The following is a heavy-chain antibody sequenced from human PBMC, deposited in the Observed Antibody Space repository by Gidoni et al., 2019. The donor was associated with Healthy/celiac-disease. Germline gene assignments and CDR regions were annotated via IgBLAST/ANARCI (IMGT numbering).Heavy chain of an antibody. V-gene: IGHV3-48*03. J-gene: IGHJ4*02. CDR2: ISSSGSTI. D-gene: IGHD6-19*01. CDR1: GFTFSSYE. Sequence: EVQLVESGGGLVQPGGSLRLSCAASGFTFSSYEMNWVRQAPGKGLEWVSYISSSGSTIYYADSVKGRFTISRDNAKNSLYLQMNSLRAEDTAVYYCARALRGWYDQYYFDYWGQGTLVTVSS. CDR3: ARALRGWYDQYYFDY.